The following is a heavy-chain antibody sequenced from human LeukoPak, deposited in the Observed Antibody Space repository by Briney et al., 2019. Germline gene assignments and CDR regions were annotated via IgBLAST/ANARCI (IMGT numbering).Heavy chain of an antibody. D-gene: IGHD2-2*01. V-gene: IGHV3-30*02. J-gene: IGHJ4*02. Sequence: GGSLRLSCAASGFTFSSYGMHWVRQAPGKGLEWVAFIRYDGSNKYYADSVKGRFTISRDNSKNTLYLQMNSLRAEDTAVYYCAGPLGYCSSTSCYPLGYWGQGTLVTVSS. CDR1: GFTFSSYG. CDR2: IRYDGSNK. CDR3: AGPLGYCSSTSCYPLGY.